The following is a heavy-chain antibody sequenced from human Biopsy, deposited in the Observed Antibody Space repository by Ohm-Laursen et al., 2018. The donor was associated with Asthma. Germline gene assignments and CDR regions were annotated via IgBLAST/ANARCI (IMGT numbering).Heavy chain of an antibody. D-gene: IGHD1-1*01. CDR1: GFSFSNFA. V-gene: IGHV3-30*01. J-gene: IGHJ3*02. CDR2: ISKDASTQ. CDR3: VRDGTDDAFDI. Sequence: SSLRLSCAATGFSFSNFAIHWVRQAPGKGLEWVGVISKDASTQDYADSVKGRFTMARDNSKNTLDLQMNSLREEDTAVYYCVRDGTDDAFDIWGQGTVVSVCS.